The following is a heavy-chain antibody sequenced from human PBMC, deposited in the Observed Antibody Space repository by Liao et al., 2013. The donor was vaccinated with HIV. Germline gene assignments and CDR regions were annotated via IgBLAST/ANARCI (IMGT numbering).Heavy chain of an antibody. D-gene: IGHD5-12*01. CDR1: GDSISSTTYH. V-gene: IGHV4-39*07. Sequence: QLQLQESGPGLVKPSETLSLTCIVSGDSISSTTYHWGWIRQPPGKGLEWIASMHYSGATNYSPSLKSRVIMSRDTSKNQFFLNLSSVAAADTAVYYCARIVATIHHYYYMDVWGKGTTVTVSS. CDR2: MHYSGAT. CDR3: ARIVATIHHYYYMDV. J-gene: IGHJ6*03.